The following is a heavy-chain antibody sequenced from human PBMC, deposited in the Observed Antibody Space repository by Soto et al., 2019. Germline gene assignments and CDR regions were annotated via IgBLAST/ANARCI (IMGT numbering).Heavy chain of an antibody. CDR2: IYYSGST. D-gene: IGHD5-12*01. V-gene: IGHV4-59*08. Sequence: PSETLSLTCTVSGGSISSYYWSWIRQPPGKGLEWIGYIYYSGSTNYNPSLKSRVTISVDTSKNQFSLKLSSVTAADTAVYYCAGTKTGYSGYERPFDYWGQGTLVTVSS. CDR3: AGTKTGYSGYERPFDY. J-gene: IGHJ4*02. CDR1: GGSISSYY.